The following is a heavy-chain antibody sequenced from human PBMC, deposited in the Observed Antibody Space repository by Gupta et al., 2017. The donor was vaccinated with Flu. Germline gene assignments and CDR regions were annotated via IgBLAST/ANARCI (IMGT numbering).Heavy chain of an antibody. CDR1: GFTFSIYA. V-gene: IGHV3-21*01. Sequence: EVQMVESGGGLVKPGGSLRLSCAASGFTFSIYAMNWVRQAPGKGLEWVSAISSTSVYLYYADSVRGRFTVSRDNARNSLYLQMNSLRAEDTAVYYCARGDSIDYWGDYWGPGTLVTVSS. CDR3: ARGDSIDYWGDY. CDR2: ISSTSVYL. J-gene: IGHJ4*02. D-gene: IGHD3-22*01.